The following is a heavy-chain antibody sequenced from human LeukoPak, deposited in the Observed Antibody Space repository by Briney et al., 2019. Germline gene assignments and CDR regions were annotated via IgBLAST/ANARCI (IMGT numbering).Heavy chain of an antibody. V-gene: IGHV3-23*01. CDR2: IRPDGDRT. CDR3: AREQSGTRGWYTVDY. Sequence: PGGSLRLSCAASGFTFSTYAITWVRQGPGKGLEWVSAIRPDGDRTYYANSVRGRFTSSRDNSKDTVYLQINGLRVEDTAVYYCAREQSGTRGWYTVDYWGQGTLVTVSS. D-gene: IGHD6-19*01. J-gene: IGHJ4*02. CDR1: GFTFSTYA.